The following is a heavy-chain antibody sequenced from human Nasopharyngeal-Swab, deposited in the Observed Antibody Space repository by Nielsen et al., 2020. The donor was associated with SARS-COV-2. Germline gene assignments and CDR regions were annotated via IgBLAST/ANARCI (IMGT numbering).Heavy chain of an antibody. CDR2: IYSGGST. V-gene: IGHV3-53*01. J-gene: IGHJ4*02. D-gene: IGHD3-16*01. CDR1: GFAVSSNY. Sequence: GASLQISCAASGFAVSSNYMSRVRQAPGKGLEWVSVIYSGGSTYYADSVKGRFTISRGNSKNTLYLQMNSLRAEDTAVYYCARGGGDDYVWGSYNYYFDYWGQGTLVTVSS. CDR3: ARGGGDDYVWGSYNYYFDY.